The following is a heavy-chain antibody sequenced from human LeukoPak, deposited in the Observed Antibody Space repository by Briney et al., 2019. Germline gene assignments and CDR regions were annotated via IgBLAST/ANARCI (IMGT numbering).Heavy chain of an antibody. J-gene: IGHJ4*02. V-gene: IGHV3-23*01. CDR1: GFTFSSYA. CDR3: AKGIGGTRRYYDLDY. D-gene: IGHD3-10*01. Sequence: GGSLRLSCAASGFTFSSYAMRWVRQAPGKGLQWVSSISCGGGSTYYADSVKGRFTVSRDNSKNTLYLQMNSLRAEDTAIFYCAKGIGGTRRYYDLDYWGQGTLLRVSS. CDR2: ISCGGGST.